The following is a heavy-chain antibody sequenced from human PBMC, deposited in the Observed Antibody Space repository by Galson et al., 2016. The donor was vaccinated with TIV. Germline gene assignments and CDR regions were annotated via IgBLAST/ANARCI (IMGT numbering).Heavy chain of an antibody. V-gene: IGHV1-2*02. D-gene: IGHD2-2*01. J-gene: IGHJ5*02. CDR2: INPNSGGT. CDR3: ARTIYSSTSRSAGYFDP. CDR1: GYTFTDYY. Sequence: SVKVSCKASGYTFTDYYLHWVRQAPGQGLELIGWINPNSGGTKYTQKFQGRVTMTRDTSISTAYMELNILKSDDTAPYYCARTIYSSTSRSAGYFDPWGRGTLVTVSS.